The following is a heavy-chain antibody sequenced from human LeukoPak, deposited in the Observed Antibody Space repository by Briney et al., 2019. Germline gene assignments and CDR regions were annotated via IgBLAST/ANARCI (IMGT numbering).Heavy chain of an antibody. CDR3: AKAYERGVRAYFDY. CDR2: IIPILGIA. V-gene: IGHV1-69*04. Sequence: SVKVSCKASGGTFSSYAISWVRQAPGQGLEWMGRIIPILGIANYAQKFQGRVTITADKSTSTAYMELSSLRSEDTAVYYCAKAYERGVRAYFDYWGQGTLVTVSS. CDR1: GGTFSSYA. D-gene: IGHD3-10*01. J-gene: IGHJ4*02.